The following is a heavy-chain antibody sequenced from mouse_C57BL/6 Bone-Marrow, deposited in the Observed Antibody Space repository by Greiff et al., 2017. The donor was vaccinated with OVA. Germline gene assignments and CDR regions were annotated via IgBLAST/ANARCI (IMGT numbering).Heavy chain of an antibody. V-gene: IGHV5-6*01. D-gene: IGHD1-1*01. J-gene: IGHJ3*01. CDR3: ARPAVVPFAY. Sequence: VQLQQSGGDLVKPGGSLKLSCAASGFTFSSYGMSWVRQTPDKRLEWVATISSGGSYTYYPDSVKGRFTISRDNAKNTLYLQMSSLKSEDTAMYYCARPAVVPFAYWGQGTLVTVSA. CDR1: GFTFSSYG. CDR2: ISSGGSYT.